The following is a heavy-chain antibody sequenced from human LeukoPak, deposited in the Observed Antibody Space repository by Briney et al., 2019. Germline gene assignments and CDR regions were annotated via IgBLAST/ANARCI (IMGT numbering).Heavy chain of an antibody. V-gene: IGHV4-34*01. CDR1: GGSFSGHY. J-gene: IGHJ5*02. D-gene: IGHD3-10*01. Sequence: PSETLSLTCAVYGGSFSGHYWSWIRQPPGKGLEWIGEINHSGSTNYNPSLKSRVTISVDTSKNQFSLKLSSVTAADTAVYYCARGPRITMVRGVYWFDPWGQGTLVTVSS. CDR2: INHSGST. CDR3: ARGPRITMVRGVYWFDP.